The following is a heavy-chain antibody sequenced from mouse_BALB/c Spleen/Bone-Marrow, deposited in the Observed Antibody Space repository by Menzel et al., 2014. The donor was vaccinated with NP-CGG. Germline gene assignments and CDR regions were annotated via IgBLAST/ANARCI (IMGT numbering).Heavy chain of an antibody. CDR2: ISSGSSTI. Sequence: EVKVEESGGGLVQPGGSRKLSCAASGFTFSSFGMHWVRQAPEKGLEWVAYISSGSSTIYYADTVKGRFTISRDNPKTTLFLQMTSLRSEDTAMYYCARDVPLYDVGYFDYWGQGTTLTVSS. CDR3: ARDVPLYDVGYFDY. CDR1: GFTFSSFG. J-gene: IGHJ2*01. V-gene: IGHV5-17*02. D-gene: IGHD2-14*01.